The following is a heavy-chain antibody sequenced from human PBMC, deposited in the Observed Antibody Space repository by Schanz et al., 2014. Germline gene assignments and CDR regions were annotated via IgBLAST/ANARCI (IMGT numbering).Heavy chain of an antibody. CDR1: GFSFRDYG. CDR3: AKDPHRDYGGKPQAFDI. D-gene: IGHD4-17*01. V-gene: IGHV3-30*02. J-gene: IGHJ3*02. Sequence: QVQLVESGGGVVQPGGSLRLSCAASGFSFRDYGMHWVRQAPGKGLEWVAYVRYDGSNQYYADSVKGRFAISRDNSKNTLYLQMNSLRAEDTALYYCAKDPHRDYGGKPQAFDIWGQGTMVTVSS. CDR2: VRYDGSNQ.